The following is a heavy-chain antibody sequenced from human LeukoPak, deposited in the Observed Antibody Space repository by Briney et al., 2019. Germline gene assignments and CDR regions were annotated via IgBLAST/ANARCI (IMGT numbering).Heavy chain of an antibody. V-gene: IGHV3-33*01. Sequence: QPGGSLRLSCAASGXTFSSYGLHWVRQAPGKGLEWEAVIWYDGSNKFYADSVKGRFIISRGNSKNTLYLQMNSLRAEDTALYYCARDNKNRALDYWGQGTLVTVSS. D-gene: IGHD1-14*01. CDR1: GXTFSSYG. CDR3: ARDNKNRALDY. CDR2: IWYDGSNK. J-gene: IGHJ4*02.